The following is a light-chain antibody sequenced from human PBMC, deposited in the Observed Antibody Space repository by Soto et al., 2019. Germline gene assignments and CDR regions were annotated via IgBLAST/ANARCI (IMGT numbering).Light chain of an antibody. Sequence: QSVLTQPPSVSAAPGQKVTISCSGSSSNIGNNYVSWYQQVPGTAPKLLIYDNKKRPSGIADRFSGSKSGSSATLGITGLQTGDEADYYCGTWDSSLSAGVFGGGTKLTVL. V-gene: IGLV1-51*01. CDR2: DNK. CDR1: SSNIGNNY. J-gene: IGLJ2*01. CDR3: GTWDSSLSAGV.